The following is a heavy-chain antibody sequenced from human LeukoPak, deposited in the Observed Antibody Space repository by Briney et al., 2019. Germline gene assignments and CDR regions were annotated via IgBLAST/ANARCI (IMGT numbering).Heavy chain of an antibody. CDR1: GYTFTSYA. Sequence: GASVKVSCKASGYTFTSYAMHWVRQAPGQGLEWMGWINAGNGNTKYSQKFQGRVTITRDTSASTAYMELSSLRSEDTAVYYCASSRRYHLGGFDPWGQGTLVTVSS. CDR2: INAGNGNT. D-gene: IGHD2-2*01. V-gene: IGHV1-3*01. J-gene: IGHJ5*02. CDR3: ASSRRYHLGGFDP.